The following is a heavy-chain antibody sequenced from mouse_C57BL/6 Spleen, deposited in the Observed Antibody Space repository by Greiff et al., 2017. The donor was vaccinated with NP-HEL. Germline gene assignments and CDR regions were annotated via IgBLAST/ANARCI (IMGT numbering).Heavy chain of an antibody. V-gene: IGHV1-81*01. CDR3: AREDYDGYPYFDY. CDR1: GYTFTSYG. D-gene: IGHD2-3*01. CDR2: IYPRSGNT. Sequence: VKLQQSGAELARPGASVKLSCKASGYTFTSYGISWVKQRTGQGLEWIGEIYPRSGNTYYNEKFKGKATLTADKSSSTAYMELRSLTSEDSAVYFCAREDYDGYPYFDYWGQGTTLTVSS. J-gene: IGHJ2*01.